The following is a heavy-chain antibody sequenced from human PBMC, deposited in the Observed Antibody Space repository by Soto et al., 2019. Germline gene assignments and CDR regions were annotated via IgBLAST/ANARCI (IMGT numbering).Heavy chain of an antibody. CDR3: ARDLGGYSSSWYYFDY. Sequence: SLRLSCAASGFTFSSYEMNWVRQAPGKGLEWVSYISSTGSTIYYADSVKGRFTISRDNAKNSLYLQMNSLRADDTAVYFCARDLGGYSSSWYYFDYWGQGTLVTVSS. D-gene: IGHD6-13*01. V-gene: IGHV3-48*03. CDR2: ISSTGSTI. J-gene: IGHJ4*02. CDR1: GFTFSSYE.